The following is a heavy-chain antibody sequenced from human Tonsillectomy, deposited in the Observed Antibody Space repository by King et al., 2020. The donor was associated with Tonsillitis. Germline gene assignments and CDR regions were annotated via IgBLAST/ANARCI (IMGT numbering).Heavy chain of an antibody. CDR2: IYYSGST. V-gene: IGHV4-59*01. Sequence: QLQESGPGLVKPSETLSLTCTVSGGPISSYYWSWIRQPPGKGLEWIGYIYYSGSTNYNPSLKSRVAISVDTSKNQFSLKLTSVTAADTAVYYCAREFHSSSPRFDYWGQGTLVTVSS. J-gene: IGHJ4*02. CDR3: AREFHSSSPRFDY. D-gene: IGHD6-6*01. CDR1: GGPISSYY.